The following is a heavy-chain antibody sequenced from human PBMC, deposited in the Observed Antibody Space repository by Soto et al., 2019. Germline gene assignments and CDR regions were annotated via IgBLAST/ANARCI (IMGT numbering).Heavy chain of an antibody. Sequence: TGGSLRLSCTASGFTFSNYYMSWIRQAPGKGLEWVSSISSNGGSTYYADSVKGRFTISRDNSKNTLYLQMSSLRAEDTAVYYCVKADIVVVTAMPYFDYWCQGTLVTVFS. J-gene: IGHJ4*01. D-gene: IGHD2-21*02. V-gene: IGHV3-64D*06. CDR1: GFTFSNYY. CDR2: ISSNGGST. CDR3: VKADIVVVTAMPYFDY.